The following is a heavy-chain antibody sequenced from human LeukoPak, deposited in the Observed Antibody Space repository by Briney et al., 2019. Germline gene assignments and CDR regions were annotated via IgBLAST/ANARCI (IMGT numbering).Heavy chain of an antibody. J-gene: IGHJ4*02. CDR2: ISGSGGST. V-gene: IGHV3-23*01. Sequence: GGSLRLSCAASGFTFSSYAMSWVRQAPGKGLQWVSAISGSGGSTYYADSVKGRFTISRDNSKNTLYLQMNSLRAEDTAVYYCAKALDYDILTGYGSDYWGQGTLVTVSS. D-gene: IGHD3-9*01. CDR3: AKALDYDILTGYGSDY. CDR1: GFTFSSYA.